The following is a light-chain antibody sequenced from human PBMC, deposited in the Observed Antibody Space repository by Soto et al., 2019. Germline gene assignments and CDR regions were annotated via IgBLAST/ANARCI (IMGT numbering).Light chain of an antibody. J-gene: IGKJ2*01. V-gene: IGKV3-15*01. Sequence: IVMTQSPATLSVSPGERATLSCRASETVRSNVAWFQQKPGQAPRLLIFGASTRATGIPTRFTGSGSGTAFTLTIDSLQSEDFVVYYCQQYYNWPPYTFGQGTKLEIK. CDR3: QQYYNWPPYT. CDR2: GAS. CDR1: ETVRSN.